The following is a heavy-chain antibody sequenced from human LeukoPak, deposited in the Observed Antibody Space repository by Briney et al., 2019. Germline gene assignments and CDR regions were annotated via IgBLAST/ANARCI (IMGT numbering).Heavy chain of an antibody. V-gene: IGHV1-18*01. J-gene: IGHJ5*02. CDR1: GYTFTSYG. CDR3: ARVPRGVGSNWFDP. CDR2: ISAYNGNT. Sequence: SVKVSCKASGYTFTSYGISWVRQAPGQGLEWMGWISAYNGNTNYAQKLQGRVTMTTDTSTSTAYMELRSLRSDDTAVYYCARVPRGVGSNWFDPWGQGTLVTVSS. D-gene: IGHD3-10*01.